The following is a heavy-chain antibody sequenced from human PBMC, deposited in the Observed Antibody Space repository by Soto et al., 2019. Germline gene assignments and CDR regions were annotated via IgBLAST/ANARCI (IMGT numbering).Heavy chain of an antibody. CDR2: IYYSGST. CDR1: GGSISSSSYY. D-gene: IGHD5-18*01. J-gene: IGHJ4*02. Sequence: SETLSLTCTVSGGSISSSSYYWGWIRQPPGKGLEWIGSIYYSGSTYYNPSLKSRVTISVDTSKNQFSLKLSSVTAADTAVYYCARSGYSYGPNPLLFWGQGTLVTVSS. V-gene: IGHV4-39*07. CDR3: ARSGYSYGPNPLLF.